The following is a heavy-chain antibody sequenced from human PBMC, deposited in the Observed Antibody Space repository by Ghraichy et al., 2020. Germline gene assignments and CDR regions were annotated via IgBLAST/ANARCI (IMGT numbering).Heavy chain of an antibody. V-gene: IGHV3-21*01. CDR1: GFTFSSYS. CDR2: ISSSSSYI. D-gene: IGHD2-21*02. Sequence: GSLRLSCAASGFTFSSYSMNWVRQAPGKGLEWVSSISSSSSYIYYADSVKGRFTISRDNAKNSLYLQMNSLRAEDTAVYYCARELNGGYCGGDCSRPPYYYYGMDVWGQGTTVTVSS. J-gene: IGHJ6*02. CDR3: ARELNGGYCGGDCSRPPYYYYGMDV.